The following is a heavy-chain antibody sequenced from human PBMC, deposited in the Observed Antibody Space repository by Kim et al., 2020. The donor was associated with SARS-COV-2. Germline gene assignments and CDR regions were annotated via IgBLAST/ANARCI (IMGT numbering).Heavy chain of an antibody. J-gene: IGHJ4*02. V-gene: IGHV3-23*01. D-gene: IGHD6-25*01. Sequence: YDADTVKCRSNISRDNPKNTLYLQMNGLRAEDTAVYSCAGSAAASNHFDYWGQGTLVTVSS. CDR3: AGSAAASNHFDY.